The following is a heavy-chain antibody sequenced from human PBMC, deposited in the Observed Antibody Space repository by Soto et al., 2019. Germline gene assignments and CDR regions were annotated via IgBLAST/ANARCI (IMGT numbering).Heavy chain of an antibody. V-gene: IGHV4-39*01. J-gene: IGHJ3*02. D-gene: IGHD2-21*02. CDR3: ARPLAYCGGDCEAYDAFDI. CDR2: IYYSGST. Sequence: QLQLQESGPGLVKPSETLSLTCTVSGGSISSSSYYWGWIRQPPGKGLEWIGSIYYSGSTYYNPSLKSRVTISVDTSKNQFSLKLSSVTAADTAVYYCARPLAYCGGDCEAYDAFDIWGQGTMVTVSS. CDR1: GGSISSSSYY.